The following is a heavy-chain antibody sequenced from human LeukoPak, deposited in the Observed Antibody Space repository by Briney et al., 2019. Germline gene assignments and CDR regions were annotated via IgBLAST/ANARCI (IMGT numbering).Heavy chain of an antibody. D-gene: IGHD1-26*01. CDR3: ARSDSGSYYSHYYYYMDV. Sequence: SSETLSLTCTVSGGSISSGSYYWSWIRQPAGKGPEWIGRIYTSGSTNYNPSLKSRVTISVDTSKNQFSLKLSSVTAADTAVYYCARSDSGSYYSHYYYYMDVWGKGTTVTVSS. V-gene: IGHV4-61*02. CDR2: IYTSGST. CDR1: GGSISSGSYY. J-gene: IGHJ6*03.